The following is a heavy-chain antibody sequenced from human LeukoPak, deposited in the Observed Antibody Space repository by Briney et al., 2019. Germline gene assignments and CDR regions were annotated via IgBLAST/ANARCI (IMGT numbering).Heavy chain of an antibody. CDR2: ISAYNGNT. CDR3: ATDLRNVPAAQFDY. D-gene: IGHD2-2*01. V-gene: IGHV1-18*01. CDR1: GYTFTSYG. Sequence: ASVKVSCKASGYTFTSYGISWVRQAPGQGLEWMGWISAYNGNTNYAQKLQGRVTMTTDTSTSTAYMELSSLRSEDTAVYYCATDLRNVPAAQFDYWGQGTLVTVSS. J-gene: IGHJ4*02.